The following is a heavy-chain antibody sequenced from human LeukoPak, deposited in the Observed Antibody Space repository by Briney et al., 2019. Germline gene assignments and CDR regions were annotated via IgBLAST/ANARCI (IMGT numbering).Heavy chain of an antibody. CDR1: GFTFSSYA. CDR2: IRYDGTNK. Sequence: GGSLRLSCAASGFTFSSYAMTWVRQAPGKGLEWVAFIRYDGTNKYYADSVKGRFTISRDNSKNTLYLQMNSLRAEDTAVYYCAKDYSGDYYDTSGPPSGVDYWGQGTLVTVSS. V-gene: IGHV3-30*02. CDR3: AKDYSGDYYDTSGPPSGVDY. J-gene: IGHJ4*02. D-gene: IGHD3-22*01.